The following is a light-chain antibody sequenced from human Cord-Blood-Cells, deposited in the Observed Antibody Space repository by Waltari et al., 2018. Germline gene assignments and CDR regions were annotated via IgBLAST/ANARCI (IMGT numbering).Light chain of an antibody. Sequence: DIQMTQSPSSLSASVGDRVTITCRASQSISSYLNWYQQKPGKAPKRLIYAASSLQSGVPSRCSGSGSGTDFTLTISSLQPEDFATYYCQQSYSTPIFTFGPGTKVDIK. CDR1: QSISSY. V-gene: IGKV1-39*01. CDR2: AAS. CDR3: QQSYSTPIFT. J-gene: IGKJ3*01.